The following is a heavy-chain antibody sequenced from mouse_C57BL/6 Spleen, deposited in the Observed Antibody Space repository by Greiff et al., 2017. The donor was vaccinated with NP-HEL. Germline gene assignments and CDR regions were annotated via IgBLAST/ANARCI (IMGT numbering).Heavy chain of an antibody. V-gene: IGHV7-1*01. Sequence: EVKVVESGGGLVQSGRSLRLSCATSGFTFSDFYMEWVRQAPGKGLEWIAASRNKANDYTTEYSASVKGRFIVSRDTSQSILYLQMNALRAEDTAIYYCARDAGTVVPYAMDYWGQGTSVTVSS. D-gene: IGHD1-1*01. CDR1: GFTFSDFY. J-gene: IGHJ4*01. CDR3: ARDAGTVVPYAMDY. CDR2: SRNKANDYTT.